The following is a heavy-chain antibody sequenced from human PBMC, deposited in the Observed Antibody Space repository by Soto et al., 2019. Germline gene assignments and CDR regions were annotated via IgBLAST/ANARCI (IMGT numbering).Heavy chain of an antibody. CDR2: IGQDGSQR. D-gene: IGHD2-21*01. V-gene: IGHV3-7*01. CDR3: ASARHIGP. Sequence: PGVSLRLSCTASGFTFSNYWMSWVRQAPGKGLEWVANIGQDGSQRNYVDSVKGRFTISRDNAENSLYLQMNSLRAEDTAIYYCASARHIGPWGQGTLVTVSS. J-gene: IGHJ5*02. CDR1: GFTFSNYW.